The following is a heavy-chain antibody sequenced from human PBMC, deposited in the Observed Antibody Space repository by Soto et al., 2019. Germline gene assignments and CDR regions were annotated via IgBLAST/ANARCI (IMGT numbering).Heavy chain of an antibody. CDR3: ATESGSTYGYFDH. D-gene: IGHD5-18*01. Sequence: SETLSLTCTVSGGSISSYYWSWIRQPPGKGLEWIGYIYYGGSTNYNPSLKSRVTISVDKSKNQFSLKLSSVTAADTAAYFCATESGSTYGYFDHWGQGTQVTVSS. CDR2: IYYGGST. CDR1: GGSISSYY. V-gene: IGHV4-59*08. J-gene: IGHJ4*02.